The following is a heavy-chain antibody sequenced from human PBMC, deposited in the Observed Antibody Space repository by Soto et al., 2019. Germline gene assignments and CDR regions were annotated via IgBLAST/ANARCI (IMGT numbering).Heavy chain of an antibody. CDR1: GVSFGPYY. Sequence: QVQLQQWGAGLLKHSETLSLTCGVYGVSFGPYYWSWIRQPPGKGLEWIGESNHRGDTNYNPSLNSRVTISVDTPKNQCSLSLTSVTGADTAVYFCAGISSLGTVVPWGQGTMVTVSS. D-gene: IGHD2-8*02. V-gene: IGHV4-34*01. J-gene: IGHJ5*02. CDR3: AGISSLGTVVP. CDR2: SNHRGDT.